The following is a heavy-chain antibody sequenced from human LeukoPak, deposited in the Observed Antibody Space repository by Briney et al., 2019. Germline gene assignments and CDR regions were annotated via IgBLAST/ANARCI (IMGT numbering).Heavy chain of an antibody. D-gene: IGHD6-13*01. V-gene: IGHV3-21*01. CDR2: ISSSSSYI. Sequence: PGGSLRLSCAASGFTFSSYSMNWVRQAPGKGLEWVSSISSSSSYIYYADSVKGRFTISRDNAKNSLYLQMNSLRAEDTAVYYCASGSQYSSSWNYFDYWGQGTLVTVSS. CDR3: ASGSQYSSSWNYFDY. CDR1: GFTFSSYS. J-gene: IGHJ4*02.